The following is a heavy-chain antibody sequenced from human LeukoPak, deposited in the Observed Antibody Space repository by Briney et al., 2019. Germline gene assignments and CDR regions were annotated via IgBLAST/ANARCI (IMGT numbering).Heavy chain of an antibody. CDR1: GFTFSSYG. D-gene: IGHD3-3*01. J-gene: IGHJ4*02. Sequence: PGGSLRLSCAASGFTFSSYGMHWVPQAPGKGLEWVAFIRYDGSNKYYADSVKGRFTISRDNSKNTLYLQMNSLRAEDTAVYYCAKEYYDFWSGYQEKYYFDYWGQGTLVTVSS. CDR2: IRYDGSNK. V-gene: IGHV3-30*02. CDR3: AKEYYDFWSGYQEKYYFDY.